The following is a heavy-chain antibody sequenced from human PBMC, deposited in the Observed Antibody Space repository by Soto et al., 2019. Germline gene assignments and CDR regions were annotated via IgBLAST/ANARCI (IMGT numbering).Heavy chain of an antibody. CDR2: FYYSWST. D-gene: IGHD6-6*01. CDR1: GGSISSSSDY. Sequence: SETLCLTYSVAGGSISSSSDYWGWLRQPPGKGLEWIGSFYYSWSTYYNPSLKSRVTISVDTSKNQFSLKLSSVTAADTAVYYCARESLSSSPIYYYYYGMDVWGQGTTVPVSS. V-gene: IGHV4-39*02. J-gene: IGHJ6*02. CDR3: ARESLSSSPIYYYYYGMDV.